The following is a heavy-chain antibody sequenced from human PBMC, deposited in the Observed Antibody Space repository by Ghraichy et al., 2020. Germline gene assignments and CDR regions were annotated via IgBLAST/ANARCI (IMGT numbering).Heavy chain of an antibody. J-gene: IGHJ6*02. Sequence: SLNISCTVSGGSISSGGYYWSWIRQHPGKGLEWIGYIYYSGSTYYNPSLKSRVTISVDTSKNQFSLKLSSVTAADTAVYYCARASLPDYYGMDVWGQGTTVTVSS. CDR1: GGSISSGGYY. CDR2: IYYSGST. V-gene: IGHV4-31*03. CDR3: ARASLPDYYGMDV.